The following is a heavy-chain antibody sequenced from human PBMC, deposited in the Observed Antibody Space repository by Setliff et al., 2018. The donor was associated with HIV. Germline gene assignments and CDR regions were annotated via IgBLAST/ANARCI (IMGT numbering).Heavy chain of an antibody. CDR1: GFIFSSYA. D-gene: IGHD6-13*01. Sequence: PGGSLRLSCAASGFIFSSYAMHWVRQAPGKGLEWVAVMSYDGNNKYYADSVKGRFTISRDNSKNTLFLQMNSLRPEDTAVYYCAEDCRVGWVFTYGMDVWGQGTLVTVSS. CDR2: MSYDGNNK. CDR3: AEDCRVGWVFTYGMDV. J-gene: IGHJ6*02. V-gene: IGHV3-30*01.